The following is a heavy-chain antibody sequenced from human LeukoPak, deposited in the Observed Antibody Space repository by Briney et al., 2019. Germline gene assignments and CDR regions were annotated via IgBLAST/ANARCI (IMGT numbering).Heavy chain of an antibody. J-gene: IGHJ4*02. CDR1: GGSISSYY. CDR2: IYYSGTT. CDR3: ARGVYIAAAQYGY. Sequence: SETLSLTRTVSGGSISSYYWSWIRQPPGKGPEWIGYIYYSGTTNYNPSLKSRVTISVDTSKNQFSLKLSSVTAADTAVYYCARGVYIAAAQYGYWGQGTLVTVSS. V-gene: IGHV4-59*01. D-gene: IGHD6-13*01.